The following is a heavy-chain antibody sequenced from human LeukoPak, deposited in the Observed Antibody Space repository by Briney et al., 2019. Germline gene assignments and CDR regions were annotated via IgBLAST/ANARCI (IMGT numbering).Heavy chain of an antibody. CDR1: GGTFSSYA. Sequence: SVKVSCKASGGTFSSYAISWMRQAPGQGLEWMGGIIPIFGTANYAQKFQGRVTITADESTSTAYMELSSLRSEDTAVYYCARPVGYCSSTSCYRGYYYYYGMDVWGQGTTVTVSS. D-gene: IGHD2-2*02. J-gene: IGHJ6*02. CDR3: ARPVGYCSSTSCYRGYYYYYGMDV. CDR2: IIPIFGTA. V-gene: IGHV1-69*13.